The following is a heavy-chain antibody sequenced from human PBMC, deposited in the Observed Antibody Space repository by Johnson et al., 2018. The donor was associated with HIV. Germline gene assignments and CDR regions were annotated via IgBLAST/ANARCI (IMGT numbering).Heavy chain of an antibody. V-gene: IGHV3-30-3*01. J-gene: IGHJ3*02. D-gene: IGHD6-13*01. CDR1: GFTFSSYA. CDR3: DCIAAATRAFDI. CDR2: ISYDGSNK. Sequence: QVQLVESGGGVVQPGRSMRLSCAASGFTFSSYAMHWVRQAPGKGLEWVALISYDGSNKYYADSVKGRFTISRDNSKNTLYLQMNSLRAEDTAVYYCDCIAAATRAFDIWGQGTMVTVSS.